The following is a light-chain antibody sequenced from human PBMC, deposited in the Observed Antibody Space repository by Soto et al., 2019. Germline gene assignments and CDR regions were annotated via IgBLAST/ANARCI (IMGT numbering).Light chain of an antibody. CDR2: EVS. J-gene: IGLJ2*01. Sequence: QSALTQPASVSGSPGQSITISCTGTSRDIGGYNYVSWYQQYPGKAPKLMIYEVSNRPSGISNRFSGSKSGNTASLIISGLQAEDEGDYYCSSYTSSSTVVFGGGTKVTVL. CDR1: SRDIGGYNY. V-gene: IGLV2-14*01. CDR3: SSYTSSSTVV.